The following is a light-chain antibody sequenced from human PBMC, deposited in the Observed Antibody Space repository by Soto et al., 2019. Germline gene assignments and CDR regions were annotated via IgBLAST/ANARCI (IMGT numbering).Light chain of an antibody. V-gene: IGKV1-9*01. Sequence: FTQSPATLSAFPGDRVTLSCRASQGINNYVAWYQQKPGKAPKLLIYGASTLQSGVPSRFSGSGSGTDFTLTISSLLPEDFATYYCHQLNNYPITFGQGTRLEI. CDR1: QGINNY. CDR2: GAS. J-gene: IGKJ5*01. CDR3: HQLNNYPIT.